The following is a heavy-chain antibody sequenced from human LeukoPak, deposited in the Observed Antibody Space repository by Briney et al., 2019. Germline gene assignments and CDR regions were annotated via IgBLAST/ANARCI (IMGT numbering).Heavy chain of an antibody. D-gene: IGHD3-9*01. CDR3: ARDDILTGSIY. Sequence: SETLSLTCTVSGGSITSGDYYWSWIRQHPGKGLEWIGYIYYSGSTYYNPSLKRRTTISVDTTKNQFSLKVYSVTAADTAVYYCARDDILTGSIYWGQGTLVTVSS. CDR1: GGSITSGDYY. J-gene: IGHJ4*02. CDR2: IYYSGST. V-gene: IGHV4-31*03.